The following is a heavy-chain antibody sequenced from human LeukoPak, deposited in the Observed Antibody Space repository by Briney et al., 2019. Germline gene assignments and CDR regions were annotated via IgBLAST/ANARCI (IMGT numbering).Heavy chain of an antibody. CDR3: ARGSPPRRNYDSRGYYSYYFDY. J-gene: IGHJ4*02. V-gene: IGHV1-2*02. CDR2: INPNSGGI. D-gene: IGHD3-22*01. CDR1: GYTFTGYY. Sequence: ASVKVSCTASGYTFTGYYMYWVRQAPGQGLEWMGWINPNSGGINYAQTFQGRVTMSTDTSTSTVYMELSSLRSDDTAMYYCARGSPPRRNYDSRGYYSYYFDYWGQGTLVTVSS.